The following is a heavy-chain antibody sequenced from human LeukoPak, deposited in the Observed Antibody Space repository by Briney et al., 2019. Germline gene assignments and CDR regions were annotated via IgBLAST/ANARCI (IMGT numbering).Heavy chain of an antibody. CDR1: GFTFSSYI. V-gene: IGHV3-21*01. J-gene: IGHJ3*02. CDR2: ISSSSSFI. CDR3: VRVKSTGYYYGSGTPNTFNI. D-gene: IGHD3-10*01. Sequence: PGGSLRLSCAASGFTFSSYIMNWVRQAPGKGLEWVSSISSSSSFIYYADSVKGRFTISRDNAKTSLNLQMNSLRAEDTAVYYCVRVKSTGYYYGSGTPNTFNIWGQGTMVTVSS.